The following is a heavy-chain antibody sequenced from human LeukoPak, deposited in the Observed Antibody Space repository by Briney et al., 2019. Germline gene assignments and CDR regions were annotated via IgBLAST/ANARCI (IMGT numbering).Heavy chain of an antibody. CDR2: ISYDGSNK. CDR3: ARAGLLGGDAFDI. D-gene: IGHD3-16*01. V-gene: IGHV3-30*03. J-gene: IGHJ3*02. CDR1: GFTFSSYS. Sequence: GGSLRLSCAASGFTFSSYSMNWVRQAPGKGLEWVAVISYDGSNKYYADSVKGRFTISRDNSKNTLYLQMNSLRAEDTAVYYCARAGLLGGDAFDIWGQGTMVTVSS.